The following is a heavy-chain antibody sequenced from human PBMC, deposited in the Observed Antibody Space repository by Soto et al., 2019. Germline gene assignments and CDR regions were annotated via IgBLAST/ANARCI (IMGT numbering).Heavy chain of an antibody. CDR1: GFTFSSYS. CDR2: ISSSSSTI. D-gene: IGHD2-8*01. V-gene: IGHV3-48*01. J-gene: IGHJ4*02. CDR3: ARGYCTNGVCSFDY. Sequence: GGSLRLSCAASGFTFSSYSMNWVRQAPGKGLEWVSYISSSSSTIYYADSVKGRFTISRDNAKNSLYLQMNSLRAEDTAVYYCARGYCTNGVCSFDYWGQGTLVTVSS.